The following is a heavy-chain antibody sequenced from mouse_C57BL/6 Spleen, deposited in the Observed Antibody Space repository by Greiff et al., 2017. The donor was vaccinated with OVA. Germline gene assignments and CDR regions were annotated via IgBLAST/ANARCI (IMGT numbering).Heavy chain of an antibody. CDR1: GFTFSSYA. D-gene: IGHD1-1*01. CDR3: TRDYYGSPWYFDV. Sequence: EVKLMESGEGLVKPGGSLKLSCAASGFTFSSYAMSWVRQTPEKRLEWVAYISSGGAYIYYAATVKGRVTISRDNARNTLYLQMSSLKSEDTAMYYGTRDYYGSPWYFDVWGTGTTVTVSS. J-gene: IGHJ1*03. V-gene: IGHV5-9-1*02. CDR2: ISSGGAYI.